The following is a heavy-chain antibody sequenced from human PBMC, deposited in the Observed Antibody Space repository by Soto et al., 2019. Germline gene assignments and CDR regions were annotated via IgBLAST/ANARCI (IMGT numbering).Heavy chain of an antibody. J-gene: IGHJ4*02. Sequence: QVQLQESGPGLVKPSQTLSLTCTVSGGSISSGGYYWSWIRQHPGKGLEWIGYSYYSGSTYYNPSLKSPVTISVDTSKNQFSLKLSSVTAADTAVYYCARVPHSIAAVGTYYFDYWGQGTLITVSS. D-gene: IGHD6-13*01. CDR1: GGSISSGGYY. CDR3: ARVPHSIAAVGTYYFDY. V-gene: IGHV4-31*01. CDR2: SYYSGST.